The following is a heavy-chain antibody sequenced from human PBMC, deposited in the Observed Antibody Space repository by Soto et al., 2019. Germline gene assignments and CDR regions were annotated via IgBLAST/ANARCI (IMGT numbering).Heavy chain of an antibody. D-gene: IGHD2-21*02. V-gene: IGHV4-59*08. CDR1: GGSMSSYY. J-gene: IGHJ4*02. Sequence: PSETLSLTCIVSGGSMSSYYWGWFRQPPGKGLEWIGYIYYTGTTTYHPSLKSRVTISIDTSRNQFSLKLNSVTAADTAVYYRARLGGYYQAFDQWGQGSLVTVS. CDR2: IYYTGTT. CDR3: ARLGGYYQAFDQ.